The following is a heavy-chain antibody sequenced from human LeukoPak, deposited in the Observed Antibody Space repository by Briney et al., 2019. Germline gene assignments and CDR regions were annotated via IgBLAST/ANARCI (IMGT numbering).Heavy chain of an antibody. D-gene: IGHD2-15*01. V-gene: IGHV3-21*01. J-gene: IGHJ6*03. CDR3: ARETAGWYYYYMDV. CDR1: GFTFSSYG. CDR2: ISSSSSYI. Sequence: GGSLRLSCAASGFTFSSYGMHWVRQAPGKGLEWVSSISSSSSYIYYADSVKGRFTISRDNAKNSLYLQMNSLRAEDTAVYYCARETAGWYYYYMDVWGKGTTVTVSS.